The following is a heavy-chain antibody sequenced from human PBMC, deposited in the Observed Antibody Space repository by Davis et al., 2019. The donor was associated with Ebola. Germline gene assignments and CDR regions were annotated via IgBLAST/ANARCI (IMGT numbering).Heavy chain of an antibody. Sequence: GESLKISCAASGFTFSSYAMHWVRQAPGKGLEWVAVISYYGSNKYYADSVKGRFTISRDNSKNTLYLQMNSLRAEDTAVYYCARDRIEMATTDLDYWGQGTLVSVSS. CDR1: GFTFSSYA. CDR3: ARDRIEMATTDLDY. D-gene: IGHD5-24*01. V-gene: IGHV3-30-3*01. J-gene: IGHJ4*02. CDR2: ISYYGSNK.